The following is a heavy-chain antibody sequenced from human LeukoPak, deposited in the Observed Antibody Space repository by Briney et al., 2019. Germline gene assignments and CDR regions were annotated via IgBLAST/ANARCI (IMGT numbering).Heavy chain of an antibody. CDR3: ARTGDGYLFDY. J-gene: IGHJ4*02. V-gene: IGHV4-39*07. D-gene: IGHD5-24*01. CDR2: INHSGST. CDR1: GGSISTSNYY. Sequence: PSETLSLTCTVSGGSISTSNYYWGWIRQPPGKGLEWIGEINHSGSTNYNPSLKSRVTISVDTSKNQFSLKLSSVTAADTAVYYCARTGDGYLFDYWGQGTLVTVSS.